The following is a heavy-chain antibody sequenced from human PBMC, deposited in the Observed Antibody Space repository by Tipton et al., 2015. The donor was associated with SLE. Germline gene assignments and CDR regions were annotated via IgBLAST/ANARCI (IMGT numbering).Heavy chain of an antibody. V-gene: IGHV3-7*01. Sequence: SLRLSCAASGFIFSDYSMNWVRQAPGKGLEWVANIKQDGSEKYYVDSVKGRFTISRDNAKNSLYLQMNSLRAEDTAVYYCARGNYHYMDVWGEGTTVTVSS. CDR1: GFIFSDYS. CDR3: ARGNYHYMDV. CDR2: IKQDGSEK. J-gene: IGHJ6*03.